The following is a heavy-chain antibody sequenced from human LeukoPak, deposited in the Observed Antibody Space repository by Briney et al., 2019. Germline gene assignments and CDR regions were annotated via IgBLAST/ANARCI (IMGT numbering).Heavy chain of an antibody. V-gene: IGHV1-2*02. CDR2: INPNSGGT. D-gene: IGHD3-22*01. Sequence: ASVKVSCKASGYTFTGYYMHWVRQAPGQGLEWMGWINPNSGGTNYAQKFQGRVTMTRDTSISTAYMELSRLRSDDTAVYYCARAPPPFYYDSSYCLGYWGQGTLVTVSS. CDR1: GYTFTGYY. J-gene: IGHJ4*02. CDR3: ARAPPPFYYDSSYCLGY.